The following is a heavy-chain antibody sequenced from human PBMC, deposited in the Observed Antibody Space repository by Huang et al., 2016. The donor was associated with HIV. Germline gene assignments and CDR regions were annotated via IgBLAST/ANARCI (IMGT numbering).Heavy chain of an antibody. V-gene: IGHV4-4*07. Sequence: QVQLQESGPGLVKPSETLSLTCTVSGGSISSYYWSWIRQPAGKGLEWIGRIYIRGSTQHHPALKMRVTMSVDTAKNQCSLKLSSVTAAETAVYYCARGGELLWFGEPGGWFDPWGQGTLVTVSS. CDR1: GGSISSYY. D-gene: IGHD3-10*01. CDR2: IYIRGST. J-gene: IGHJ5*02. CDR3: ARGGELLWFGEPGGWFDP.